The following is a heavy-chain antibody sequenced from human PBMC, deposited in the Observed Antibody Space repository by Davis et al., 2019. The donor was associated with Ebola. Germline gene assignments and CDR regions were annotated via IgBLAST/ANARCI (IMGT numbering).Heavy chain of an antibody. D-gene: IGHD6-13*01. CDR3: ARLAAAGAWYYYYYMDV. Sequence: PGGSLRLSCKGSGYSFTSYWIGWVRQMPGKGLEWMGIIYPGDSDTRYSPSFQGQVTISADKSISTAYLQWSSLKASDTAMYYCARLAAAGAWYYYYYMDVWGKGTTVTVSS. V-gene: IGHV5-51*01. CDR2: IYPGDSDT. J-gene: IGHJ6*03. CDR1: GYSFTSYW.